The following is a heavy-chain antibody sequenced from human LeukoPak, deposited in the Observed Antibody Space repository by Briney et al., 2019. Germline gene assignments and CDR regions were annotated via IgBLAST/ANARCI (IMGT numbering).Heavy chain of an antibody. CDR2: INPNSGGT. V-gene: IGHV1-2*04. CDR1: GYTFTGYY. D-gene: IGHD3-10*01. CDR3: ARGYYGSGSYFELDY. Sequence: GASVKVSCKASGYTFTGYYMHWVRQAPGQGLEWMGWINPNSGGTNYAQKFQGWVTMTRDTSISTAYMELSRLRSDDTAVYYCARGYYGSGSYFELDYWGQGTLVTVSS. J-gene: IGHJ4*02.